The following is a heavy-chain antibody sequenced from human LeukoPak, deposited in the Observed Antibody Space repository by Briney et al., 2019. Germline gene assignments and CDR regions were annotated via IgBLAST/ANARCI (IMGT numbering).Heavy chain of an antibody. D-gene: IGHD5-18*01. V-gene: IGHV1-3*01. CDR2: INAGNGDT. J-gene: IGHJ3*02. Sequence: ASVKVSCKASGYTFISYAIHWVRQAPGQSLEWMGWINAGNGDTKYSQKFQGRVTVTRDTSASTAYMELSSLRSEDTAVYYCAGVYSYGYLDAFDIWGQGTMVTVSS. CDR1: GYTFISYA. CDR3: AGVYSYGYLDAFDI.